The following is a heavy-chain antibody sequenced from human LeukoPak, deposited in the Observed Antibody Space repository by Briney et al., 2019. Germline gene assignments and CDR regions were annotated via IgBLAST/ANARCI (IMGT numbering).Heavy chain of an antibody. CDR1: GYTFTSYD. Sequence: ASVKVSCKASGYTFTSYDINWVRQATGQGFEWMGWMNPNSGNTGYAQKFQGRVTMTRNTSISTAYMELSSLRSEDTAVYYCARGGNVLLWFGELSQNWFDPWGQGTLVTVSS. D-gene: IGHD3-10*01. V-gene: IGHV1-8*01. CDR2: MNPNSGNT. J-gene: IGHJ5*02. CDR3: ARGGNVLLWFGELSQNWFDP.